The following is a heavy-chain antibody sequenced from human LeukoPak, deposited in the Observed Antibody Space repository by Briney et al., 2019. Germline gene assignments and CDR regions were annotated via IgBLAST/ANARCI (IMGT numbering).Heavy chain of an antibody. V-gene: IGHV3-23*01. Sequence: GGSLRLSCAASGFTFSSYAMSWVRQAPGKGLEWVSAISGSGGSTYYADSVKGRFTISRDNSKNTLYLQVNSLRAEDTAVYYCAKDQGYCSSTSCHFYYYYGMDVWGQGTTVTVSS. CDR3: AKDQGYCSSTSCHFYYYYGMDV. CDR2: ISGSGGST. D-gene: IGHD2-2*01. J-gene: IGHJ6*02. CDR1: GFTFSSYA.